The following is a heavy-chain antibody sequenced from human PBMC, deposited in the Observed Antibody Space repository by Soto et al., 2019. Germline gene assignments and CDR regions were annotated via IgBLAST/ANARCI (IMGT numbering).Heavy chain of an antibody. J-gene: IGHJ4*02. CDR1: SGSISSSIYS. CDR3: ARHSNRNYGLYYFDY. V-gene: IGHV4-39*01. D-gene: IGHD4-4*01. Sequence: SETLSLTCTVSSGSISSSIYSWGWIRQPPGKGLEWIGIIYFSGSTYYNPSLKSRVTISVDTSKNQFSLKVSSATAADTAVYYCARHSNRNYGLYYFDYWGLGALVTVSS. CDR2: IYFSGST.